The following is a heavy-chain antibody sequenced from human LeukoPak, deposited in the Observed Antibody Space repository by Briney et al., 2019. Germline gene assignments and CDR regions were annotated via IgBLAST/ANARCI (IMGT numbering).Heavy chain of an antibody. CDR1: GFTFSGYA. CDR2: IRGNGGST. CDR3: AKGGSSGWYLSNWFDP. Sequence: PGGSLRLSCAASGFTFSGYAMGWVRQAPGKGLEWVSTIRGNGGSTYYAGSVKGRFTISRDNSKNTLYLQMNSLRAEDTAVYHCAKGGSSGWYLSNWFDPWGQGTLVTVSS. V-gene: IGHV3-23*01. J-gene: IGHJ5*02. D-gene: IGHD6-19*01.